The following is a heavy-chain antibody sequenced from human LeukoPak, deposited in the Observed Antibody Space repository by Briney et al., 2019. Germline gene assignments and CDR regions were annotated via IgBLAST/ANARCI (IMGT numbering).Heavy chain of an antibody. D-gene: IGHD1-26*01. V-gene: IGHV4-39*01. CDR3: ARLGTYFRATDF. CDR1: GGSITSGYYY. Sequence: SEALSLTCTVSGGSITSGYYYWGWIRQSPGKGLEWIGTVHKSGSNYFNSSLESRDIISIDTSKNQFSLNLISVTAADTAVYFCARLGTYFRATDFWGQGALVAVSS. CDR2: VHKSGSN. J-gene: IGHJ4*02.